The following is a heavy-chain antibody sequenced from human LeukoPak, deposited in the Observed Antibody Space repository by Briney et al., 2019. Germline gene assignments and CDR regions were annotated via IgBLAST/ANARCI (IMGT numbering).Heavy chain of an antibody. Sequence: KPSETLSLTCAVYGGSFSGYYWSWIRQPPGKGLEWIGEINHSGSTNYNPSLKSRVTISVDTSKNQFSLKLSSVTAADTAVYYCARDRCSSTSCYQVGFDYWGQGTLVTVSS. J-gene: IGHJ4*02. D-gene: IGHD2-2*01. CDR2: INHSGST. V-gene: IGHV4-34*01. CDR1: GGSFSGYY. CDR3: ARDRCSSTSCYQVGFDY.